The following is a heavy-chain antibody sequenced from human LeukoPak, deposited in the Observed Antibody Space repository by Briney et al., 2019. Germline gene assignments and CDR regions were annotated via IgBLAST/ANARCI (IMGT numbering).Heavy chain of an antibody. CDR1: GYSFTTYD. J-gene: IGHJ4*02. V-gene: IGHV1-8*03. CDR2: MNLKSGYT. D-gene: IGHD1-26*01. Sequence: GASVTVSCKASGYSFTTYDMNWVRQATGQGLEWMGWMNLKSGYTGYAQKFQGRVTITRDTSTSTVYMELSSLRSEDTAVYYCARVAGSIDYWGQGTLVTVSS. CDR3: ARVAGSIDY.